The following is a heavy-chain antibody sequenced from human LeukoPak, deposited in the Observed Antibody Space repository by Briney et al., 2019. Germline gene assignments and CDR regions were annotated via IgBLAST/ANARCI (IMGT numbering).Heavy chain of an antibody. CDR2: IRYDGSNK. CDR3: AKEYTYYYDSSYAFDI. V-gene: IGHV3-30*02. CDR1: GFTFSSYG. J-gene: IGHJ3*02. Sequence: GGSLRLSCAASGFTFSSYGMHWVRQAPGKGLEWVAFIRYDGSNKYYADSVKGRFTISRDNSKNTLYLQMNSLRAEDTAVYYCAKEYTYYYDSSYAFDIWGQGTMVTVSS. D-gene: IGHD3-22*01.